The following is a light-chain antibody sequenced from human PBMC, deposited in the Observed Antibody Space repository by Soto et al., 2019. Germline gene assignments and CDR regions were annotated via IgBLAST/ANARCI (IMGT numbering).Light chain of an antibody. CDR2: GAS. Sequence: VMAPSPATLSVSPGEGATLSCGASQSVSSNLVWYQHKPGQAPRLLIYGASTRATDIPARFSGSGSGTEFTLTISSLQSEDYAVYYCQQYNNLPRTFGGGTKVDIK. CDR3: QQYNNLPRT. CDR1: QSVSSN. V-gene: IGKV3-15*01. J-gene: IGKJ4*01.